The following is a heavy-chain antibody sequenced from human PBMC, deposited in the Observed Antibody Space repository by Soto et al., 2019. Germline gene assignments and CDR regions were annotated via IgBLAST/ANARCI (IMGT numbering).Heavy chain of an antibody. CDR3: AREEADGSGSYVNWFDP. CDR2: INPNSGGT. V-gene: IGHV1-2*04. D-gene: IGHD3-10*01. CDR1: GYTFTGYY. Sequence: QVQLVQSGAEVKKPGASVKVSCKASGYTFTGYYMHWVRQAPGQGLEWMGWINPNSGGTNYAQKFQGWVTMTRDTSISTAYMELSRLRSDDTAVYYCAREEADGSGSYVNWFDPWGQGTLVTVSS. J-gene: IGHJ5*02.